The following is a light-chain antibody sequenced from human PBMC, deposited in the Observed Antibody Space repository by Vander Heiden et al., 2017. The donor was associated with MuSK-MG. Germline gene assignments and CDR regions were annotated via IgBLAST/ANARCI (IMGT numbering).Light chain of an antibody. V-gene: IGLV1-40*01. Sequence: QSVLTQPPSVSGAPGQRVIISCTGNSSNIGAGYDVHWYHQVPGTAPKLLIYGNSNRPSGVPDRFSGSKSGTSASLAITGLQAEDEADYYCQSYDSSLSGYVFGPGTKVTVL. CDR3: QSYDSSLSGYV. CDR2: GNS. J-gene: IGLJ1*01. CDR1: SSNIGAGYD.